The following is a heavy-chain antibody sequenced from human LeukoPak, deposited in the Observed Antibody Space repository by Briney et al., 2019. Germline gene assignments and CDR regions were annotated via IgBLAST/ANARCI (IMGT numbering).Heavy chain of an antibody. Sequence: LETLSLTCTVSGGSISNHYWSWIRQPPGKGLEWIGYINYSGSSNYNPSLKSRVTMSVDTSKNQFSLKLSSVTAADTAVYYCARLRDWFDPWGQGTLVTVSS. J-gene: IGHJ5*02. V-gene: IGHV4-59*11. CDR3: ARLRDWFDP. CDR1: GGSISNHY. CDR2: INYSGSS.